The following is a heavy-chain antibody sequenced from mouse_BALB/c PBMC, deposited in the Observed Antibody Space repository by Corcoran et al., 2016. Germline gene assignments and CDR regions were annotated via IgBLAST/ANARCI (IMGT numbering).Heavy chain of an antibody. CDR2: ISYDGCN. CDR1: GYSITSGYS. D-gene: IGHD2-10*01. CDR3: ATYYGNYYAMDY. J-gene: IGHJ4*01. V-gene: IGHV3-6*02. Sequence: DVQLQESGPGLVKPSQSLSLTCSVTGYSITSGYSWNWIRQFPGNKLEWMGYISYDGCNNYNPSLTHRSSITRDTSKNQFFLKLNSVTTEDTATYYCATYYGNYYAMDYWGQGTSVTVSS.